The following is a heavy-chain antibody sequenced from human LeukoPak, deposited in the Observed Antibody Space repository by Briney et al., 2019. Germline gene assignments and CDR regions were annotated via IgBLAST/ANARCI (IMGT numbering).Heavy chain of an antibody. CDR2: IYYSGST. CDR3: ARVLYDSSGYTYYFDY. V-gene: IGHV4-59*02. J-gene: IGHJ4*02. D-gene: IGHD3-22*01. Sequence: SETLSLTCTVSGGSVSSYYWSWIRQPPGKGLEWIGYIYYSGSTNYNPSLKSRVTISVDTSKNQFSLKLSSVTAADTAVYYCARVLYDSSGYTYYFDYWGQGTLVTVSS. CDR1: GGSVSSYY.